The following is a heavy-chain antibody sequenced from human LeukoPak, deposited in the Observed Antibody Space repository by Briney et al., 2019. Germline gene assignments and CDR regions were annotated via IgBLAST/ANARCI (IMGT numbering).Heavy chain of an antibody. CDR1: GGTFSSYT. V-gene: IGHV1-69*04. J-gene: IGHJ5*02. CDR2: IIPFLGIA. Sequence: ASVKVSCKASGGTFSSYTISWVRQAPGQGLEWMGRIIPFLGIANYAQKFQGRVTITADKSTSTAYMELSSLRSEDTAVYYCARDECSGGSCYSGLWFDPWGQGTLVTVSS. D-gene: IGHD2-15*01. CDR3: ARDECSGGSCYSGLWFDP.